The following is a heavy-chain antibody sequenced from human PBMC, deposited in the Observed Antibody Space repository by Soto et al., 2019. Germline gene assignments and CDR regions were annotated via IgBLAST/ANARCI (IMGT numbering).Heavy chain of an antibody. CDR1: GFTFSSYA. J-gene: IGHJ4*02. D-gene: IGHD1-26*01. CDR2: ISGIAGTT. Sequence: HPGGSLRLSCVGSGFTFSSYAMSWVRQAPGKGLEWVSAISGIAGTTFYADSVKGRFTISRDNAKNTVWLQMNSLRAEDTAVYYCAKWRDSGSQSDYWGQGTLVTVSS. CDR3: AKWRDSGSQSDY. V-gene: IGHV3-23*01.